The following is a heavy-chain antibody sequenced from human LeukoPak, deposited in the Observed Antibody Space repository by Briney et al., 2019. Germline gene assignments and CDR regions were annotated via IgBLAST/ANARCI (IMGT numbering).Heavy chain of an antibody. J-gene: IGHJ5*02. CDR2: INHSGST. CDR3: ARRRYYYGSGSSWFDP. D-gene: IGHD3-10*01. V-gene: IGHV4-39*07. CDR1: GGSISSSSYN. Sequence: SETLSLTCIVSGGSISSSSYNWDWIRQPPGKGLEWIGEINHSGSTNYNPSLKSRVTISVDTSKNQFSLKLSSVTAADTAVYYCARRRYYYGSGSSWFDPWGQGTLVTVSS.